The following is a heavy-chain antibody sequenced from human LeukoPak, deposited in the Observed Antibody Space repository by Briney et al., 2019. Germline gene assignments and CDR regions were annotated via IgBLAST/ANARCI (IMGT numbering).Heavy chain of an antibody. D-gene: IGHD2-2*02. CDR3: ARGWPIPATHPIDY. Sequence: GGSLRLSFEASGFTFTSYGMHWARQAPGKGLEWVAVIWYDGSNKYYADSVKGRFTISRDSSKNTLFLQMNSLRAEDTAVYYCARGWPIPATHPIDYWGQGALVTVSS. J-gene: IGHJ4*02. V-gene: IGHV3-33*08. CDR2: IWYDGSNK. CDR1: GFTFTSYG.